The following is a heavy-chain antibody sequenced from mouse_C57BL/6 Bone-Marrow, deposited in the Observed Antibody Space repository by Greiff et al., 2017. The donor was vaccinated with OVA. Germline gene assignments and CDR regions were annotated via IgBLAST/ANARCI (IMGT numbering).Heavy chain of an antibody. Sequence: QVQLQQPGAELVKPGASVKLSCKASGYTFTSYWMHWVKQRPGQGLEWIGMIHPNSGSTNYNEKFKSKATLTVDKSSSTAYLPLSRLTSEDSAVYYCEGFGRLRRRAWFAYWGQGTLVTVSA. V-gene: IGHV1-64*01. CDR1: GYTFTSYW. CDR3: EGFGRLRRRAWFAY. CDR2: IHPNSGST. J-gene: IGHJ3*01. D-gene: IGHD2-12*01.